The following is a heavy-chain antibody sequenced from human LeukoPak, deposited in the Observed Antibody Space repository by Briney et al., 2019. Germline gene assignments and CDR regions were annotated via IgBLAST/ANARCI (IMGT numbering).Heavy chain of an antibody. Sequence: PSETLSLTCAVYGGSFSGYYWSWIRQAPGKGLEWVSVISGYSGSIHYADSVKGRFTISRDNSKNTLYLQMNSLRAEDTAVYYCATAGNYRFDNWGQGTLVTVSS. V-gene: IGHV3-23*01. CDR3: ATAGNYRFDN. D-gene: IGHD1-7*01. J-gene: IGHJ4*02. CDR1: GGSFSGYY. CDR2: ISGYSGSI.